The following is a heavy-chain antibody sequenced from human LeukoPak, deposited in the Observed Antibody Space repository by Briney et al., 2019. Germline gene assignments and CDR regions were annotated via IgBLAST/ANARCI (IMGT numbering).Heavy chain of an antibody. V-gene: IGHV1-8*01. CDR3: ARGPTQVVVLGYYYMDV. CDR2: MNPNSGKT. CDR1: GYTFTSYD. Sequence: ASVKVSCKASGYTFTSYDTNWVRQATGQGLEWMGWMNPNSGKTGYAQKFQGRVTMTRNTSISTAYMELSSLRSEDTAVHYCARGPTQVVVLGYYYMDVWGKGTTVTVSS. J-gene: IGHJ6*03. D-gene: IGHD2-2*01.